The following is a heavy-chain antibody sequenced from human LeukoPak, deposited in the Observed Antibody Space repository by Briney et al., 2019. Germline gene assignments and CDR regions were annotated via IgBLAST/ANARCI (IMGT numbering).Heavy chain of an antibody. CDR1: GDSVSRNSVA. CDR2: TYYRSKWYN. D-gene: IGHD4-17*01. J-gene: IGHJ4*02. Sequence: SQTLSLTCAISGDSVSRNSVAWNWIRQSPSRGLEWLGRTYYRSKWYNDYAVSVRSRISINPDTSKNQFSLQLNSVTPEDTAVYYCARSDYGDSSFDYWGQGTLVTVSS. V-gene: IGHV6-1*01. CDR3: ARSDYGDSSFDY.